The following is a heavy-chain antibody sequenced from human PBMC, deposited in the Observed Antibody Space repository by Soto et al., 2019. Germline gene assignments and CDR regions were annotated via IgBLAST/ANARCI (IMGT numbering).Heavy chain of an antibody. CDR1: GGSISSGGYS. CDR2: IYHSGST. CDR3: ARDLRFYYYGMDV. V-gene: IGHV4-30-2*01. D-gene: IGHD4-17*01. Sequence: PSETLSLTCAVSGGSISSGGYSWSWIRQPPGKGLEWIGYIYHSGSTYYNPSLKSRVTISVDRSKNQFSLKLSSVTAADTAVYYCARDLRFYYYGMDVWGQGTTVTVSS. J-gene: IGHJ6*02.